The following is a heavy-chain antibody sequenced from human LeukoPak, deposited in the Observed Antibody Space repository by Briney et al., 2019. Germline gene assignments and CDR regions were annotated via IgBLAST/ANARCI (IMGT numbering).Heavy chain of an antibody. CDR1: GFTFSSYS. J-gene: IGHJ4*02. V-gene: IGHV3-21*01. D-gene: IGHD3-22*01. CDR3: ARFGSGYYQFDY. CDR2: ISRSSSYI. Sequence: PGGSLRLSCAASGFTFSSYSMNWVRQAPGKGLEWVSSISRSSSYIYYADSVKSRFTISRDNAKNSLYLQMNSLRAEDTAVYYCARFGSGYYQFDYWGQGTLVTVSS.